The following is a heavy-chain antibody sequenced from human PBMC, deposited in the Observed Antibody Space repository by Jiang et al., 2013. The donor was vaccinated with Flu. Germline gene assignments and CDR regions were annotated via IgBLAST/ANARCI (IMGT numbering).Heavy chain of an antibody. CDR1: GFSLSTSGVG. CDR3: AHNLLRFLMDV. J-gene: IGHJ6*02. D-gene: IGHD3-3*01. V-gene: IGHV2-5*01. Sequence: KPTQTLTLTCMFSGFSLSTSGVGVGWIRQPPGKALEWLALIYWNDDKRYSPSLKSRLTITKDTSKNQVVLTMTNMDPVDTATYYCAHNLLRFLMDVWGQGTTVTVSS. CDR2: IYWNDDK.